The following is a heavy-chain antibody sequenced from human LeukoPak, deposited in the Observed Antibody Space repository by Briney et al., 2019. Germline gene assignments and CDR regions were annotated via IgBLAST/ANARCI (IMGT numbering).Heavy chain of an antibody. CDR2: IDPGDSDT. V-gene: IGHV5-51*01. Sequence: GASLQISCKGSGSSFTSYWIGWVRQMPGKGLEWMGVIDPGDSDTRYSPSFQGQVTISADKSISTAYLQWSSLKASDTAMYYCARERYSSSWSGSLDYWGQGTLVTVSS. CDR1: GSSFTSYW. CDR3: ARERYSSSWSGSLDY. D-gene: IGHD6-13*01. J-gene: IGHJ4*02.